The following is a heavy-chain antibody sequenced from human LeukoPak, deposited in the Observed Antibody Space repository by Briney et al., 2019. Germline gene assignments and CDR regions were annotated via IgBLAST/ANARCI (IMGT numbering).Heavy chain of an antibody. CDR2: INHSGST. V-gene: IGHV4-34*01. J-gene: IGHJ4*02. CDR1: GGSFSGYY. Sequence: SETLSLTCAVYGGSFSGYYWSWIRQPPGKGLEWIGEINHSGSTNYNPSLKSRVTISVDTSKNQFSLKLTAVTAADTAVYYCARETPGAGHFDYWGQGSLVTVSS. CDR3: ARETPGAGHFDY. D-gene: IGHD7-27*01.